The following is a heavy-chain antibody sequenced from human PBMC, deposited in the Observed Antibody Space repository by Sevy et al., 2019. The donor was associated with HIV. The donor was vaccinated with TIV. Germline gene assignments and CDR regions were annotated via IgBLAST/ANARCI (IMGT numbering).Heavy chain of an antibody. CDR1: GFIFSNFW. Sequence: GGSLRLSCAGSGFIFSNFWMIWVRQGPGKGLEWVATINQHGSDKYYVDSVKGRFTISRDNAKNSVYLQMSSLRVEDTAMYYCASDYSWGQGTLVTVSS. CDR3: ASDYS. J-gene: IGHJ4*02. V-gene: IGHV3-7*01. CDR2: INQHGSDK.